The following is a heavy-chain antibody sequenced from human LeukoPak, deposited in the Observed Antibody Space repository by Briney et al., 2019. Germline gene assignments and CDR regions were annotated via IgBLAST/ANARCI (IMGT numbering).Heavy chain of an antibody. Sequence: ASVKVSCKASGYTFTGYYMHWVRQAPGQGLEWMGWISAYNGNTNYAQKLQGRVTMTTDTSTSTAYMELRSLRSDDTAVYYCARDLLKLGLDYWGQGTLVTVST. D-gene: IGHD7-27*01. CDR1: GYTFTGYY. CDR3: ARDLLKLGLDY. J-gene: IGHJ4*02. CDR2: ISAYNGNT. V-gene: IGHV1-18*04.